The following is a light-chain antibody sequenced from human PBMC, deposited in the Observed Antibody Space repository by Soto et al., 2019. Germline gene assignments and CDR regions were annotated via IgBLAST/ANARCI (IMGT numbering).Light chain of an antibody. J-gene: IGKJ5*01. CDR3: QQHNSYPFT. Sequence: DIQMTKSPSDMSASVGDSVPITCRASQDISNFLVWFQQRPGKAPKRLIYSATRLESGVPSRFSGSGSGTDFTLTISSLQPEDFATYYCQQHNSYPFTFGQGTKLDIK. CDR2: SAT. CDR1: QDISNF. V-gene: IGKV1-17*03.